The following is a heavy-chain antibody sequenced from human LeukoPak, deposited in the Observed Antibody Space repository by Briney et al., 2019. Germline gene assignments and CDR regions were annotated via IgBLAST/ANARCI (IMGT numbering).Heavy chain of an antibody. D-gene: IGHD4-17*01. CDR1: GGSIGSYY. CDR3: ARVNGDCCDY. J-gene: IGHJ4*02. V-gene: IGHV4-59*01. CDR2: IYYSGST. Sequence: SETLSLTCTVSGGSIGSYYWSWIRQPPGKGLEWIGYIYYSGSTNYNPSLKSRVTISVDTSKNQFSLKLSSVTAADTAVYYCARVNGDCCDYWGQGTLVTVSS.